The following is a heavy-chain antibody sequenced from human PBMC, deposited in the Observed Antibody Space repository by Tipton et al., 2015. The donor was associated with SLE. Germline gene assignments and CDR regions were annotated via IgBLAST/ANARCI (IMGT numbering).Heavy chain of an antibody. Sequence: SLRLSCAASGFTFSSYGMHWVRQAPGKGLEWVAVISYDGSNKYYADSVKGRFTISRDNSKNTLYLQMNSLRAEDTAVYYCAKVPGGYYYYMDVWGKGTTVTVSS. J-gene: IGHJ6*03. CDR1: GFTFSSYG. CDR3: AKVPGGYYYYMDV. CDR2: ISYDGSNK. V-gene: IGHV3-30*18. D-gene: IGHD3-10*01.